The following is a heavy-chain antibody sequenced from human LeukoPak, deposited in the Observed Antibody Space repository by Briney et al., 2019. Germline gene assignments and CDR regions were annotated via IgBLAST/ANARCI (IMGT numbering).Heavy chain of an antibody. Sequence: GGSLRLSCTASGFTFGDYAMSWVRQAPGKGLEWVGFIRSKAYGGTTEYAASVKGRFTISRDNARNSLYLQMSSLRVEDTAVYYCIRDLFDDYSLDYWGQGALVTVS. D-gene: IGHD3-16*01. CDR2: IRSKAYGGTT. CDR1: GFTFGDYA. V-gene: IGHV3-49*04. J-gene: IGHJ4*02. CDR3: IRDLFDDYSLDY.